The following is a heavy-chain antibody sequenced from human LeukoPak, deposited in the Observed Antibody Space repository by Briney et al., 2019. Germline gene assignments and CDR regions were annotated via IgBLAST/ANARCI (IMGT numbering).Heavy chain of an antibody. CDR2: INHSGST. Sequence: PSETLSLTCAVYGGSFSGYYWSWIRQPPGKGLERIGEINHSGSTTYNPSLKSRVTISVDTSKNQFSLKLRNVTAADTAVYYCASSGWYRGYWGQGTLVTVSS. J-gene: IGHJ4*02. V-gene: IGHV4-34*01. CDR1: GGSFSGYY. D-gene: IGHD6-19*01. CDR3: ASSGWYRGY.